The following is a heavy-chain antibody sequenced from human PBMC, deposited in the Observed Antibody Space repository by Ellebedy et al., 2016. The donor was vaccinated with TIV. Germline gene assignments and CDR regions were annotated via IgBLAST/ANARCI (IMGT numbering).Heavy chain of an antibody. J-gene: IGHJ4*02. D-gene: IGHD5-12*01. CDR2: TNEDGSER. Sequence: GESLKISCAASGFTFSSYAMSWVRQAPGKGLQWVGNTNEDGSERYYVDSVRGRFTISRDNTKNSLYLEMNSLRVEDTAVYYCARDRGYDTFDYWGQGILVTVSS. CDR1: GFTFSSYA. CDR3: ARDRGYDTFDY. V-gene: IGHV3-7*01.